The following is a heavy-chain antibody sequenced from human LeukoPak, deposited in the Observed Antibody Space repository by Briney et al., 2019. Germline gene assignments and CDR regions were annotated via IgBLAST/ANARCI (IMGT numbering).Heavy chain of an antibody. CDR2: ISGSGGST. V-gene: IGHV3-23*01. CDR1: GFTFSSYG. D-gene: IGHD3-22*01. CDR3: AKPTITMIVGAAFDI. J-gene: IGHJ3*02. Sequence: GGSLRLSCAASGFTFSSYGMSWVRQAPGKGLEWVPAISGSGGSTYYADSVKGRFTISRDNSKNTLYLQMNSLRAEDTAVYYCAKPTITMIVGAAFDIWGQGTMVTVSS.